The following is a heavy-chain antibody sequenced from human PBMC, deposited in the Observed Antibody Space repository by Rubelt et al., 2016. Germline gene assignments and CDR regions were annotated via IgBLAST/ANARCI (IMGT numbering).Heavy chain of an antibody. CDR3: VRQKGGLMDY. D-gene: IGHD3-16*01. CDR1: GDSISSSSYF. J-gene: IGHJ4*02. V-gene: IGHV4-39*01. CDR2: IYHTGST. Sequence: QLQLQESGPGLVKPSETLSLTCAVSGDSISSSSYFWGWVRQPPGKGLEYVATIYHTGSTYSKPSLRSRVTISGDTSKNQFSRKRTAVTAADTAVYYCVRQKGGLMDYWGQGTLVTVSS.